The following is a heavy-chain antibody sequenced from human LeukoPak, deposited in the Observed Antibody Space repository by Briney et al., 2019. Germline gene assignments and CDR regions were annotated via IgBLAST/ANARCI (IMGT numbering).Heavy chain of an antibody. D-gene: IGHD3-10*01. Sequence: GGSLRLSCAASGFTVSSFWMHWVRQAPGKGLVWVSRISSDGSNTYYADSVKGRFTISRDTAMNTLYLQMNSLRVEDTADYYCTRGRGSYGWFDPWGQGTQVTVTS. CDR3: TRGRGSYGWFDP. J-gene: IGHJ5*02. CDR2: ISSDGSNT. V-gene: IGHV3-74*01. CDR1: GFTVSSFW.